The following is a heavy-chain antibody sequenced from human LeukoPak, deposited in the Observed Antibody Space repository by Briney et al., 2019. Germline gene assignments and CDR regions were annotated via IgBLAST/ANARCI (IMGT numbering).Heavy chain of an antibody. J-gene: IGHJ6*02. Sequence: GGSLRLSCAASGFTFSSYAMHWVRQAPGKGLEWVAVISYDGSNKYYADSVKGRFTISRDNAKNSLYLQMNSLRAEDTALYYCAKGLHGSNYYGMDVWGQGTTVTVSS. CDR2: ISYDGSNK. CDR3: AKGLHGSNYYGMDV. CDR1: GFTFSSYA. V-gene: IGHV3-30*04. D-gene: IGHD4-23*01.